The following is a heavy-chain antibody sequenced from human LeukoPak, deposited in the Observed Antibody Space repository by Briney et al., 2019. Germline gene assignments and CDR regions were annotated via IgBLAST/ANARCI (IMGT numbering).Heavy chain of an antibody. J-gene: IGHJ5*02. Sequence: ASVKVSCKAFGYTFTSNYMHWVRQAPGQGLEWMGWINPNSGGTNYAQKFQGRVTMTRDTSISKAYMELSRLRSDDTAVYYCARGLRGYSGYDQGYWFDPWGQGTLVTVSS. CDR1: GYTFTSNY. CDR2: INPNSGGT. CDR3: ARGLRGYSGYDQGYWFDP. V-gene: IGHV1-2*02. D-gene: IGHD5-12*01.